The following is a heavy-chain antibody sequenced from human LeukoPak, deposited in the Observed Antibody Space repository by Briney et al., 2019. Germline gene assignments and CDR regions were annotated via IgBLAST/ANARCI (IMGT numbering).Heavy chain of an antibody. D-gene: IGHD5-12*01. J-gene: IGHJ4*02. CDR3: AREPTSGRAPTRGRPLDY. CDR1: VASISGYF. Sequence: SETLSLTCTVSVASISGYFWSWVRQPAGKGLEWIGRIYCSGTNNYNPSLKSRVTLSLDTSKNHFSLNLTSVTAADTAGYYGAREPTSGRAPTRGRPLDYWGQGTLVTVSS. V-gene: IGHV4-4*07. CDR2: IYCSGTN.